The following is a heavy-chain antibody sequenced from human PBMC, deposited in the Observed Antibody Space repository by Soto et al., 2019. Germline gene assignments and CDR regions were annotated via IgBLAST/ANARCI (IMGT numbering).Heavy chain of an antibody. CDR1: GGSISSSSYY. V-gene: IGHV4-39*01. Sequence: SETLSLTCTVSGGSISSSSYYWGWIRQPPGKGLEWIGSISYSGSTYYNPSLKSRVTLSVDTSKNQFSLKLTSVTAADTAVYYCARVVANQEYYFDYWGQGTLVTVSS. D-gene: IGHD5-12*01. J-gene: IGHJ4*02. CDR3: ARVVANQEYYFDY. CDR2: ISYSGST.